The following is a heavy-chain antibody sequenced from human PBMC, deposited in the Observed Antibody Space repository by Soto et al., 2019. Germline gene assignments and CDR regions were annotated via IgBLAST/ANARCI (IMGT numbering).Heavy chain of an antibody. Sequence: QLQLQESGPGLVKPSETLSLTCTVSGGSISSSSYYWGWIRQPPGKGLEWIGSIYYSGSTYYNPSLKSRVTISVDTSKNQFSLKLSSVTAADTAVYYCARGPVDTAMVEQEYYFDYWGQGTLVTVSS. V-gene: IGHV4-39*01. CDR3: ARGPVDTAMVEQEYYFDY. CDR2: IYYSGST. D-gene: IGHD5-18*01. J-gene: IGHJ4*02. CDR1: GGSISSSSYY.